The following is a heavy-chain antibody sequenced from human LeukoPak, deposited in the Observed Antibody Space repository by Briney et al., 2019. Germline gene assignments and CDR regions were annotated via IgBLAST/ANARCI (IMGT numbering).Heavy chain of an antibody. CDR3: ARDPSGSGWSLNN. D-gene: IGHD6-19*01. J-gene: IGHJ4*02. CDR1: GFTFSSYA. CDR2: ISYYGNIA. Sequence: GGSLRLSCAASGFTFSSYAMHWVRQAPGKGLEWVAVISYYGNIATYAGSVKGRFTISRDNSKNTVCLQMNSLRVEDTAVYYCARDPSGSGWSLNNWGQGTLVTVSS. V-gene: IGHV3-30*04.